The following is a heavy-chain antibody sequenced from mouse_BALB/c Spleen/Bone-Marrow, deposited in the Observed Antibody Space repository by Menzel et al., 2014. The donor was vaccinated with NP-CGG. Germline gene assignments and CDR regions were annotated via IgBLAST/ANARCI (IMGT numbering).Heavy chain of an antibody. CDR2: IDPAYGNT. D-gene: IGHD2-1*01. J-gene: IGHJ3*01. CDR3: ARNGNYGAWFAY. Sequence: VQLQQSGAELVRPGASVKLSCTASGFNIKDTYMHWVKQRPEQGLEWIGRIDPAYGNTKYDPKFQGKATITADTSSNTAYLQLSSLTSKDTAVYYCARNGNYGAWFAYWGQGTLVTVSA. V-gene: IGHV14-3*02. CDR1: GFNIKDTY.